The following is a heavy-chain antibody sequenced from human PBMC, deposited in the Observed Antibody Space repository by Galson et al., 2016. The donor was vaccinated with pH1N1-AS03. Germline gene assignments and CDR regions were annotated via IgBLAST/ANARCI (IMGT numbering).Heavy chain of an antibody. CDR2: ISANSGEN. D-gene: IGHD1-1*01. J-gene: IGHJ6*02. CDR1: GYTFTTYG. CDR3: ARDEDNWNAAEGYSYKYILDV. V-gene: IGHV1-18*04. Sequence: SVKVSCKASGYTFTTYGIIWMRQAPGQGLEWMGFISANSGENNYSQKFQDRIFMTTDRSTSTAYMELRSQSSDDTVVYHCARDEDNWNAAEGYSYKYILDVWGQGTTVTVSS.